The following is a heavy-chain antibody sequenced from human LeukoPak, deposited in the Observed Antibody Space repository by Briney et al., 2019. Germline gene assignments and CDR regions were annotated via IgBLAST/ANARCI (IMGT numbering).Heavy chain of an antibody. J-gene: IGHJ4*02. CDR1: GYTFTGYD. D-gene: IGHD6-6*01. CDR2: INPSDGST. Sequence: GASVKVSCKASGYTFTGYDMNWVRQAPGQGLEWMGRINPSDGSTTYAQKFQGRVTMTRDMSTSTVYMELSSLRSEDTAVYFCARGWYSSSSGDYWGQGTLVTVSS. V-gene: IGHV1-46*01. CDR3: ARGWYSSSSGDY.